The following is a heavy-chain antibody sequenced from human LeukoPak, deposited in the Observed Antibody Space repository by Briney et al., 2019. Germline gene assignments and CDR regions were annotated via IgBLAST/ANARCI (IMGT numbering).Heavy chain of an antibody. Sequence: GESLKISCKGSGYSFSNYWIAWVRLIPGKGLECMGIILPGESNIRYSPAFQGQVTISGDKSITTAYLQWSSLKASDTAMYYCARRDVTVDAFDIWGQGTMVTVSS. V-gene: IGHV5-51*01. CDR2: ILPGESNI. J-gene: IGHJ3*02. CDR1: GYSFSNYW. CDR3: ARRDVTVDAFDI.